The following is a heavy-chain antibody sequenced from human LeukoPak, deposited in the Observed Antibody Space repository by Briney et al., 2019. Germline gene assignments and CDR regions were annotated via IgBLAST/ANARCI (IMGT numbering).Heavy chain of an antibody. V-gene: IGHV3-21*01. CDR2: ISSSSSYI. CDR3: ARAGGWYFDY. CDR1: GFTFSGAW. D-gene: IGHD6-19*01. J-gene: IGHJ4*02. Sequence: GGSLRLSCTASGFTFSGAWMTWVRQAPGKGLEWVSSISSSSSYIYYADSVKGRFTISRDNAKNSLYLQMNSLRAEDTAVYYCARAGGWYFDYWGQGTLVTVSS.